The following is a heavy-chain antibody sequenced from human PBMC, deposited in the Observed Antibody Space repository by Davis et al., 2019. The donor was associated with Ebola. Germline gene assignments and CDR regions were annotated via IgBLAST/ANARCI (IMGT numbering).Heavy chain of an antibody. CDR1: GFTFSNAW. V-gene: IGHV3-15*01. CDR3: TTDPQKTY. Sequence: GESLKISCAASGFTFSNAWMSWVRQAPGKGLEWVGRIKSKTDGGTTDYAAPVKGRFTISRDDSKNTLYLEMNSLKTEDTAVYYCTTDPQKTYWGQGSLVTVSS. CDR2: IKSKTDGGTT. J-gene: IGHJ4*02.